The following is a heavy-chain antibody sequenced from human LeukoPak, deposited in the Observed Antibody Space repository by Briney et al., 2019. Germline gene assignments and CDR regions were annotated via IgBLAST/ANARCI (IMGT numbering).Heavy chain of an antibody. V-gene: IGHV3-53*01. CDR1: GFVVSSNY. CDR3: TRDPNALDY. J-gene: IGHJ4*02. Sequence: GGSLRLSCAASGFVVSSNYMNWVRQAPGKGLEWVSFIHNDGSTFYADSVKGRFTISRDNAKNSLYLQMNSLRDEDTAIYYCTRDPNALDYWGQGTLVTVSS. D-gene: IGHD2-2*01. CDR2: IHNDGST.